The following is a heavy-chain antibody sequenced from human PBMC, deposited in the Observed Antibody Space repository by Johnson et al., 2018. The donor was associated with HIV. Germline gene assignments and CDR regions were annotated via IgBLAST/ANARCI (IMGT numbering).Heavy chain of an antibody. V-gene: IGHV3-15*01. CDR1: GFIFSNAW. CDR2: VKSKNDGGTP. D-gene: IGHD5-12*01. CDR3: TTDLPGGYRGYERGGRAFEI. Sequence: MLLVESGGGLVKPGGSLRLSCAVSGFIFSNAWMSWVRQAPGKGLEWVGRVKSKNDGGTPEYGAPVKGRFTISRDDSKNTLYLQMNSLKTEDTAVYYCTTDLPGGYRGYERGGRAFEIWGQGTMVTVSS. J-gene: IGHJ3*02.